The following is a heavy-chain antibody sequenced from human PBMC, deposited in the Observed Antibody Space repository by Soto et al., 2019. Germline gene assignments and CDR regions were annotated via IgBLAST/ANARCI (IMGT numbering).Heavy chain of an antibody. J-gene: IGHJ4*02. V-gene: IGHV1-46*01. Sequence: ASVKGSCKASGGTFSGDAIGWVRQAPGQGLEWMGRINPSGGSTSYAQKSQGRVTMTRDTSTSTVYMELSSLRSEDTAVYYCARDRGTLSGSYLDYWGQGTLVTVSS. CDR2: INPSGGST. CDR3: ARDRGTLSGSYLDY. D-gene: IGHD1-26*01. CDR1: GGTFSGDA.